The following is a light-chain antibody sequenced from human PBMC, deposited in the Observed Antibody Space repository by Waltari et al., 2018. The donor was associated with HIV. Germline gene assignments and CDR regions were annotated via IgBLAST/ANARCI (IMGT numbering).Light chain of an antibody. J-gene: IGLJ2*01. CDR3: SSYAGSSVV. CDR2: AVS. CDR1: SSAVCGYDY. Sequence: QSAPTQPLSASGSPGQSVTIPCTGSSSAVCGYDYVSWYQQHPGKDPNLLFSAVSNRPSGVPDRFSGSKCGNTASLTVSGLQAEDEADYYCSSYAGSSVVFGGGTKLTVL. V-gene: IGLV2-8*01.